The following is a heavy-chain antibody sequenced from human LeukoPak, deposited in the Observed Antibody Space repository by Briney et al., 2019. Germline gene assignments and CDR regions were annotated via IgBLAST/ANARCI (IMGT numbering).Heavy chain of an antibody. D-gene: IGHD6-13*01. Sequence: SETLSLTCAGYGGSFSGYYWSWIRQPPGKGLEWIGEINHSGSTNYNPSLKSRVTISVDTSKNQFSLKLSSVTAADTAVYYCARSHPGIAAAAPFGCWGQGTLVTVSS. J-gene: IGHJ4*02. CDR3: ARSHPGIAAAAPFGC. CDR2: INHSGST. V-gene: IGHV4-34*09. CDR1: GGSFSGYY.